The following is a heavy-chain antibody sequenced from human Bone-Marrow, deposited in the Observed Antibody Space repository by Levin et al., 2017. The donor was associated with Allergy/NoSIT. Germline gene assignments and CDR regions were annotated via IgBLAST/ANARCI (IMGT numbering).Heavy chain of an antibody. Sequence: PGGSLRLSCAASGFTFSSYAMSWVRQAPGKGLEWVSAIRGSDGSTYYADSEKGRFTISRDNSKNTLYLQMNSLRAEDTAVYYCAKCKPGFGITLFGVGRDLWGQGTLVTVSS. CDR3: AKCKPGFGITLFGVGRDL. V-gene: IGHV3-23*01. D-gene: IGHD3-3*01. CDR1: GFTFSSYA. CDR2: IRGSDGST. J-gene: IGHJ5*02.